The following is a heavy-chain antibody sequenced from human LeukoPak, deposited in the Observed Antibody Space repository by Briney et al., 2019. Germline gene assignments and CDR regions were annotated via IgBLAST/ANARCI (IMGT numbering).Heavy chain of an antibody. V-gene: IGHV4-31*03. CDR1: GGSISSGGYY. D-gene: IGHD4-17*01. Sequence: SQTLSLTCTVSGGSISSGGYYWSWIRQHPGKGLEWIGYIYYSGSTYYNPSLKSRVTISVDTSKNQFSLKLSSVTAADTAVYYCARDDYGDYYFDYWCQGTLVTVSS. CDR3: ARDDYGDYYFDY. J-gene: IGHJ4*02. CDR2: IYYSGST.